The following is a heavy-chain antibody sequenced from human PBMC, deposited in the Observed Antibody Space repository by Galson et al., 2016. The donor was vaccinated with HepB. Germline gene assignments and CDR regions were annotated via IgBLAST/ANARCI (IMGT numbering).Heavy chain of an antibody. CDR2: IYHSGST. CDR3: ARLWLKSGNSYGYYFDY. CDR1: GASILSNRW. V-gene: IGHV4-4*02. J-gene: IGHJ4*02. D-gene: IGHD5-18*01. Sequence: SETLSLTCAVSGASILSNRWWTWVRQPPGKGLGWIGEIYHSGSTHYNPSLESRLTMSVDTSKNQFSLKVTSVTAADTAVFYWARLWLKSGNSYGYYFDYWGQGILVTVSA.